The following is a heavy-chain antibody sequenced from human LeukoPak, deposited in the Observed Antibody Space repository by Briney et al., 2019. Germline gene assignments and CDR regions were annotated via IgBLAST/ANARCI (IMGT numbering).Heavy chain of an antibody. V-gene: IGHV3-9*01. CDR3: ARDRRITIFGVVTWGAFDI. D-gene: IGHD3-3*01. J-gene: IGHJ3*02. CDR1: GFTFDDYA. CDR2: ISWNSGSI. Sequence: PGGSLRLSCAASGFTFDDYAMHWVRQAPGKGLEWVSGISWNSGSIGYGDSVKGRFTISRDNAKNSLYLQMNSLRAEDTAVYYCARDRRITIFGVVTWGAFDIWGQGTMVTVSS.